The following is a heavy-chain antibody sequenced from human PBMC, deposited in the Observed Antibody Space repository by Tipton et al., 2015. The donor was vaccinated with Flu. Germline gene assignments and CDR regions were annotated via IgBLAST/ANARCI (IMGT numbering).Heavy chain of an antibody. CDR3: ARQSASYGYFSRLDY. CDR2: VLTDGVTT. V-gene: IGHV3-74*01. J-gene: IGHJ4*02. Sequence: SLRLSCAASGFSLGNYYMHWVRQAPGKGLFWLSIVLTDGVTTYYADSVKGRFTISRDTAMNTLYLEMHSLSAEDTAIYYCARQSASYGYFSRLDYWGQGTLVTVSP. D-gene: IGHD5-18*01. CDR1: GFSLGNYY.